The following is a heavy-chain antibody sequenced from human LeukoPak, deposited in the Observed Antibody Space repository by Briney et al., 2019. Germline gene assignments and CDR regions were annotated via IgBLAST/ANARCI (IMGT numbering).Heavy chain of an antibody. Sequence: ASVKVSCKASGGTFSSYAISWVRQAPGQGLEWMGGIIPIFGTANYAQKFQGRVTITADESTSTAYMELSSLRSEDTAVYYCNSYGHEYYFDYWGQGTLVTVSS. CDR3: NSYGHEYYFDY. V-gene: IGHV1-69*13. CDR2: IIPIFGTA. D-gene: IGHD5-18*01. J-gene: IGHJ4*02. CDR1: GGTFSSYA.